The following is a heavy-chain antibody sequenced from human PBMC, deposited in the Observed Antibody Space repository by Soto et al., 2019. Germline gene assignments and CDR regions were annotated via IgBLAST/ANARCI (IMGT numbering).Heavy chain of an antibody. CDR1: GFTFTSSA. Sequence: ASVKVSCKASGFTFTSSAMQWVRQARGQRLEWIGWIVVGSGNTNYAQKFQERVTITRDMSTSTAYMELSSLRSEDTAVYYCAAEPLFYGDSAGAFDIWGQGTMVTVSS. D-gene: IGHD4-17*01. CDR2: IVVGSGNT. J-gene: IGHJ3*02. CDR3: AAEPLFYGDSAGAFDI. V-gene: IGHV1-58*02.